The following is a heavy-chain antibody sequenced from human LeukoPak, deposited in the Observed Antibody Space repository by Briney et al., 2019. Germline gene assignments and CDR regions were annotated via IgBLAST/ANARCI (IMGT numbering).Heavy chain of an antibody. V-gene: IGHV3-21*01. D-gene: IGHD3-16*02. J-gene: IGHJ4*02. CDR2: ISSSSSYI. CDR3: ARDSITFGGVIAPIDY. CDR1: GFTFSSYS. Sequence: KPGGSLRLSCAASGFTFSSYSMNWVRQAPGKGLEWVSSISSSSSYIYYADSLKGTFTISRDNAKNSLYLQMNSLSAEDTAVYYCARDSITFGGVIAPIDYWGQGTLVTVSS.